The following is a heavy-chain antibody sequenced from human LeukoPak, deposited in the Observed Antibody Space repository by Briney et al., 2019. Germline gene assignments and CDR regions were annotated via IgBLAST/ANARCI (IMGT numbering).Heavy chain of an antibody. Sequence: PGGSLRLSCAASGFTFSSYSMNWVRQAPGKGLEGVSSMSINSGLKYHADSVKGRFTIARDNAKNSLYLQMNRLRAEDTAVYYCAREFEYRTSGAGYWGQATLVTVSS. CDR1: GFTFSSYS. CDR3: AREFEYRTSGAGY. V-gene: IGHV3-21*01. J-gene: IGHJ4*02. D-gene: IGHD6-6*01. CDR2: MSINSGLK.